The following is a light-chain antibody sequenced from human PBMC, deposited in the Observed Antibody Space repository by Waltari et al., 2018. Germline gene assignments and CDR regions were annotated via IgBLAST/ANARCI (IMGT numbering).Light chain of an antibody. CDR3: QQYGRSLNP. J-gene: IGKJ2*01. V-gene: IGKV3-20*01. CDR2: GAS. Sequence: EIVLTQSPGTLSLSPGERATRSCRASQSVSSSYLAGYQQKPGPAPRLRIHGASSRATGIPDMFSGSVSGTDFTLTISRLEPVDFAVYYCQQYGRSLNPFGQGPKLDIK. CDR1: QSVSSSY.